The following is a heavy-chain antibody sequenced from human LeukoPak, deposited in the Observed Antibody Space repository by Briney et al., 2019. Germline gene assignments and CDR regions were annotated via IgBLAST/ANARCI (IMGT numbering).Heavy chain of an antibody. CDR2: IYYSGST. D-gene: IGHD6-13*01. V-gene: IGHV4-59*01. J-gene: IGHJ5*02. CDR1: GGSISSYY. Sequence: PSETLSLTCTVSGGSISSYYWSWIRQPPGKGLEWIGYIYYSGSTNYNPSLKSRVTISVDTSKNQFSLKLSSVTAADTAVYYCARVSSSWYPLYNWFDPWGQGTLVTVSS. CDR3: ARVSSSWYPLYNWFDP.